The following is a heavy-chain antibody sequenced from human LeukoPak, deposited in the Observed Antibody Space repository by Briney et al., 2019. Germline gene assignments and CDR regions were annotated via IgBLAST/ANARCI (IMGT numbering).Heavy chain of an antibody. CDR2: IKQDGSEK. D-gene: IGHD2-15*01. J-gene: IGHJ4*02. V-gene: IGHV3-7*01. CDR3: ARYSAGYDS. Sequence: PGGSLRLSCAASGFTFRSYWMSWVRQAPGKGLEWVANIKQDGSEKYYVDSVNGRFTISRDNAKNSLYLQMNSLRAEDTAVYYCARYSAGYDSWGQGTLVTVSS. CDR1: GFTFRSYW.